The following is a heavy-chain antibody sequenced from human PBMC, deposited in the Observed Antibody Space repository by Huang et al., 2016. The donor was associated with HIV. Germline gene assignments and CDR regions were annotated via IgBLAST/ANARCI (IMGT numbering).Heavy chain of an antibody. CDR1: GFNFNNYD. D-gene: IGHD3-22*01. V-gene: IGHV1-8*03. Sequence: QVQLVQSGAEVKKPGASVKVSCKASGFNFNNYDFNWVRQDSGQGLEWMGWMNPKSGNTGDAQKFQGRVTITRNTSITTAYMELRSLRSEDTAVYYCARARGFLYDSTGYYSRYYFDSWGQGTLVTISS. J-gene: IGHJ4*02. CDR3: ARARGFLYDSTGYYSRYYFDS. CDR2: MNPKSGNT.